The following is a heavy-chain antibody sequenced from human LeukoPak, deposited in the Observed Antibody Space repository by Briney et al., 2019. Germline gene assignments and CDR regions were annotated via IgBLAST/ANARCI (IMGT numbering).Heavy chain of an antibody. CDR3: AKVPGPGDAFDI. CDR1: GFTFSTCG. V-gene: IGHV3-30*18. Sequence: GGSLRLSCTASGFTFSTCGMHWVRQAPGKGLEWVTLISYDGSTKYYSDSVKGRFTLSRDNSKNTLYLQMNSLRIEDTAVYYCAKVPGPGDAFDIWGQGTMVTVSS. D-gene: IGHD3-10*01. J-gene: IGHJ3*02. CDR2: ISYDGSTK.